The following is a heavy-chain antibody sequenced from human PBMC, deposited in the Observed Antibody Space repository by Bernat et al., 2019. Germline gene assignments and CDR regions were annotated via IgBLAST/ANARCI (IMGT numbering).Heavy chain of an antibody. J-gene: IGHJ6*02. CDR3: ARVRFRSYYYGSGSYYNGVLLSYGMDV. CDR2: IIPIFGTA. Sequence: QVQLVQSGAEVKKPGSSVKVSCNASGGTFSSYAISWVRQAPGQGLEWMGGIIPIFGTANYAQKFQGRVTITADESTSTAYMELRSLRSEDTAVYYCARVRFRSYYYGSGSYYNGVLLSYGMDVWGQGTTVTVSS. V-gene: IGHV1-69*01. CDR1: GGTFSSYA. D-gene: IGHD3-10*01.